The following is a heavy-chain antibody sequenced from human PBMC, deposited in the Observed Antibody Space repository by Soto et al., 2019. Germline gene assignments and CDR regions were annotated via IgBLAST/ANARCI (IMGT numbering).Heavy chain of an antibody. CDR2: IYHSGST. Sequence: PSETLSLTCAVSGGSISSSNWWSWVRQPPGKGLEWIGEIYHSGSTNYNPSLKSRVTISVDKSKNQFSLKLSSVTAADTAVYYCASLPGSSVGSYYYYYGMDVWRQRTTVTVSS. D-gene: IGHD3-10*01. CDR3: ASLPGSSVGSYYYYYGMDV. V-gene: IGHV4-4*02. CDR1: GGSISSSNW. J-gene: IGHJ6*02.